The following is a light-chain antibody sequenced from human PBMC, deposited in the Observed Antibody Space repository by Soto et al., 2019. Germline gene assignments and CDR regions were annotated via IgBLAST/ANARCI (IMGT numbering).Light chain of an antibody. V-gene: IGKV1-9*01. CDR2: AAS. J-gene: IGKJ5*01. Sequence: TQSPATLSVSPGERATLSCRASQGINTFLAWYQQKAGKAPKLLIYAASTLQSGVPSRFSGSGSGTDFTLTISSLQSEDFATYYCQQLNSYPITFGQGTRLEIK. CDR1: QGINTF. CDR3: QQLNSYPIT.